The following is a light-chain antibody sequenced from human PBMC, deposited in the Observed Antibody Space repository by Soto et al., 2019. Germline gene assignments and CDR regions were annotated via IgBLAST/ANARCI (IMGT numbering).Light chain of an antibody. CDR2: GAS. V-gene: IGKV3-15*01. CDR1: QSVRSN. CDR3: QQYNNWPLLT. Sequence: EIVMTQSPATLSVSPGERATLSCRASQSVRSNLAWYQQKSGQAPRLLIYGASTRATGIPARFSGSGSGTEFTLTISSLQSEDFAAYYCQQYNNWPLLTLGGGTKVDIK. J-gene: IGKJ4*01.